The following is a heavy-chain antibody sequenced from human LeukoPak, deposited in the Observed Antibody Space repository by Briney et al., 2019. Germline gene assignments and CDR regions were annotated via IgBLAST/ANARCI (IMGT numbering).Heavy chain of an antibody. CDR3: ARGQRAGGGQPRSGP. CDR2: IYYSGHT. D-gene: IGHD2-15*01. CDR1: GGSIRSGNYY. V-gene: IGHV4-31*03. J-gene: IGHJ5*02. Sequence: PSQPLSLTHSLSGGSIRSGNYYWTWTRQHPGKRLEWIGYIYYSGHTQYHPSLKGRVTLSLDMSKNEFSLKLISVTAADTAVYYCARGQRAGGGQPRSGPWGQGSLVTGSS.